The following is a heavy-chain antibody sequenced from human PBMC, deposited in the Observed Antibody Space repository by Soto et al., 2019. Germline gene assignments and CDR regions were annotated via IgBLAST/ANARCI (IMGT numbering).Heavy chain of an antibody. CDR1: VGSISSYY. J-gene: IGHJ5*02. CDR2: IYYSGST. D-gene: IGHD6-13*01. V-gene: IGHV4-59*08. Sequence: SEFLSLTCTVSVGSISSYYCSWIRQPPGKGLEWIGYIYYSGSTNYNPSLMSRVTISVDTSKNQFSLKLSSVTAADTAVYHCATSSSWGWFVPWGQGTLVTVSS. CDR3: ATSSSWGWFVP.